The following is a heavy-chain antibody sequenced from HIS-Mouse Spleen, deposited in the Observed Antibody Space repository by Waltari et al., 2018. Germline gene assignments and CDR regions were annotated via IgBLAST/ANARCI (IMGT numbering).Heavy chain of an antibody. CDR2: ISSSSSTI. Sequence: EVQLVESGGGLVQPGGSRRLSCPASGFTFGSFSMNRGRQAPGKGLEWVSYISSSSSTIYYADSVKGRFTISRDNAKNSLYLQMNSLRAEDTAVYYCARGASGSYYLVSVSDYWGQGTLVTVSS. D-gene: IGHD1-26*01. CDR3: ARGASGSYYLVSVSDY. V-gene: IGHV3-48*01. J-gene: IGHJ4*02. CDR1: GFTFGSFS.